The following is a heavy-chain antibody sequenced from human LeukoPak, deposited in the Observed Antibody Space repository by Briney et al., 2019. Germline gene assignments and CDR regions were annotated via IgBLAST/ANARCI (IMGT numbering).Heavy chain of an antibody. CDR3: AREGTAREDDAFDI. CDR1: GFTFSSYW. J-gene: IGHJ3*02. CDR2: IKQDGSEK. D-gene: IGHD2-21*02. V-gene: IGHV3-7*01. Sequence: GGSLRLSCAASGFTFSSYWMSWVRQAPGKGLEWVANIKQDGSEKYYVDSVKGRFTISRDNTKNSLYLQMNSLRAEDTAVYYCAREGTAREDDAFDIWGQGTMVTVSS.